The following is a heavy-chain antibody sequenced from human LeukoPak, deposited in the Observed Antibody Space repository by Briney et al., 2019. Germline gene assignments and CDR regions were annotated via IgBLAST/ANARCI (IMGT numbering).Heavy chain of an antibody. Sequence: GGSLRLSCAASGFTFSDYYMRWIRQAPGKGLEWVSYISSSGSTIYYADAVKGRFTISRDNAKNSLYLQMNSLRAEDTAVYYCAREYYGDYDYYYGMDVWGQGTTVTVSS. CDR3: AREYYGDYDYYYGMDV. D-gene: IGHD4-17*01. CDR1: GFTFSDYY. V-gene: IGHV3-11*01. CDR2: ISSSGSTI. J-gene: IGHJ6*02.